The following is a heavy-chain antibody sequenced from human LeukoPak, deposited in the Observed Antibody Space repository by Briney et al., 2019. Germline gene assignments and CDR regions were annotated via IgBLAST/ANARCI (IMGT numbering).Heavy chain of an antibody. Sequence: GGSLRLSCAASGFTVSSYAMSWVRQAPGKGLEWVSVIYSGGSTYYADSVKGRFTISRDYSKNTLFLQMNSLRADDTAVYYCARGETNPFDYWGQGILVTVSS. CDR3: ARGETNPFDY. J-gene: IGHJ4*02. CDR1: GFTVSSYA. V-gene: IGHV3-66*01. CDR2: IYSGGST.